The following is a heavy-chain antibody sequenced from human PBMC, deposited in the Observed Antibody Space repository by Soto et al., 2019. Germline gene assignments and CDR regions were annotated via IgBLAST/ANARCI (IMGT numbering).Heavy chain of an antibody. CDR2: INHSGST. D-gene: IGHD2-15*01. V-gene: IGHV4-34*01. CDR1: GGSFSGYY. Sequence: SETLSLTCAVYGGSFSGYYCSWIRQPPGKGLEWIGEINHSGSTNYNPSLKSRVTISVDTSKKQFSLKLSSVSAADTAVYYCTFFPGYCRGGSCSDYWGQGTLVTVSS. J-gene: IGHJ4*02. CDR3: TFFPGYCRGGSCSDY.